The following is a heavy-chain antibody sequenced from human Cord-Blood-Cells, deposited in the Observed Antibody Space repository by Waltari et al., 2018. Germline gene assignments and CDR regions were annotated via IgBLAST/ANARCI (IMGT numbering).Heavy chain of an antibody. Sequence: QVQLQQWGAGLLKPSETLSLTCAVYGGSFSCYYWSWLRQPPGKGLEWIGEINHSGSTNYNPSLKSRVTISVDTSKNQFSLKLSSVTAADTAVYYCARSWGYSSSSYYGMDVWGQGTTVTVSS. J-gene: IGHJ6*02. CDR3: ARSWGYSSSSYYGMDV. D-gene: IGHD6-6*01. V-gene: IGHV4-34*01. CDR1: GGSFSCYY. CDR2: INHSGST.